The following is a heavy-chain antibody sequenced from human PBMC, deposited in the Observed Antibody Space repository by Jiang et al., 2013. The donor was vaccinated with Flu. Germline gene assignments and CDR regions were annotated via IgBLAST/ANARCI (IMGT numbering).Heavy chain of an antibody. D-gene: IGHD3-3*01. CDR1: GGTFSSYA. V-gene: IGHV1-69*01. CDR2: IIPIFGTA. Sequence: SGAEVKKPGSSVKVSCKASGGTFSSYAISWVRQAPGQGLEWMGGIIPIFGTANYAQKFQGRVTITADESTSTAYMELSSLRSEDTAVYYCARGFGVVISNYYYYGMDVWGQGTTVTVSS. CDR3: ARGFGVVISNYYYYGMDV. J-gene: IGHJ6*02.